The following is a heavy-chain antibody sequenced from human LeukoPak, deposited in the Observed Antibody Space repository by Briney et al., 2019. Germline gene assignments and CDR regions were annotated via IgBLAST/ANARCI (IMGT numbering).Heavy chain of an antibody. CDR3: ARGGGSGRYGLPFDS. D-gene: IGHD6-13*01. V-gene: IGHV3-48*03. CDR1: GFTFSNYE. J-gene: IGHJ4*02. Sequence: GSLRLSCAASGFTFSNYEMNWVRQAPGKGLEWISYIRNSGPTIYYADSVKGRFTISRDNAKNSLYLQMNSLTDEDTAVYYCARGGGSGRYGLPFDSWGQGTLVTVSS. CDR2: IRNSGPTI.